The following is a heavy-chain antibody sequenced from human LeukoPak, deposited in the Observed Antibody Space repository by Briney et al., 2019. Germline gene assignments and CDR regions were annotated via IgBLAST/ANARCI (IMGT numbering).Heavy chain of an antibody. CDR1: GFTFSSYG. Sequence: GGPLRLSCAASGFTFSSYGRHWVRQAPGKGLEWVAFIRYDGSNKYYADSVKGRFTISRDNSENTLYLQMNSLRAEDTAVYYCAKDLAYSFGPHDAFDIWGQGTMVTVSS. J-gene: IGHJ3*02. CDR2: IRYDGSNK. V-gene: IGHV3-30*02. CDR3: AKDLAYSFGPHDAFDI. D-gene: IGHD5-18*01.